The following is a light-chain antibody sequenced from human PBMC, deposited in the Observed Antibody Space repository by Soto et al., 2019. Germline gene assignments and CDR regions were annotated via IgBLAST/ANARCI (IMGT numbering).Light chain of an antibody. CDR2: KAA. V-gene: IGKV1-5*03. CDR1: QSISSW. Sequence: DIQMTQSPSTLSASVGDRVTITCRASQSISSWLAWYQQKPGNAPKLLIYKAASFESGVPSRCSGSGSGTEFTLTISSLQPDDFATYYCQQYNGYSTWTFGQGTKVEIK. CDR3: QQYNGYSTWT. J-gene: IGKJ1*01.